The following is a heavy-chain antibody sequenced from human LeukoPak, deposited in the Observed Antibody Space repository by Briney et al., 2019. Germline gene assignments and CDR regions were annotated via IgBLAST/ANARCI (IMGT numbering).Heavy chain of an antibody. J-gene: IGHJ5*02. CDR1: GGSISSYY. D-gene: IGHD2-15*01. CDR2: IYTSGST. Sequence: SETLSLTCTVSGGSISSYYWSWIRQPAGKGLEWIGRIYTSGSTDYNPSLKSRDTMSVDTSKNQFSLKLSSVTAADTAVYYCAREGCSGGSCYSAYNWFDPWGQGTLVTVSS. V-gene: IGHV4-4*07. CDR3: AREGCSGGSCYSAYNWFDP.